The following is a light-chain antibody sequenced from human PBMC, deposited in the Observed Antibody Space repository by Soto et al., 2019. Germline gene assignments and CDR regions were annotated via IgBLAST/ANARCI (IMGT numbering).Light chain of an antibody. V-gene: IGKV3-11*01. Sequence: EIVLTQSPATLSLSPGDRATLSCRASQSVSTYLAWFQQKPGQAPRLLIYDASNRATGIPARFSASGSGTDFTLTITGLEPEDFAIYYCQQRRNWPRTFGQGTKVDNK. J-gene: IGKJ1*01. CDR1: QSVSTY. CDR3: QQRRNWPRT. CDR2: DAS.